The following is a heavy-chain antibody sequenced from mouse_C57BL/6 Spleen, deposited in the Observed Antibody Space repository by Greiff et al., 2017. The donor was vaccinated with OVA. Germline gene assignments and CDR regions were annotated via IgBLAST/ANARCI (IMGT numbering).Heavy chain of an antibody. CDR3: ARNDYYGPWFAY. V-gene: IGHV1-82*01. CDR2: IYPGDGDT. Sequence: VQLQESGPELVKPGASVKISCKASGYAFSSSWMNWVKQRPGKGLEWIGRIYPGDGDTNYNGKFKGKATLTADKSSSTAYMQISSLTSEDSAVYDCARNDYYGPWFAYWGQGTLVTVSA. CDR1: GYAFSSSW. D-gene: IGHD1-1*01. J-gene: IGHJ3*01.